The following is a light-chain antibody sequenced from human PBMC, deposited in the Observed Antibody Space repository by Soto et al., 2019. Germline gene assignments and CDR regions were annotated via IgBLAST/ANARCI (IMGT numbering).Light chain of an antibody. V-gene: IGKV3-20*01. CDR2: GAS. CDR1: ESVNNSN. CDR3: QQYGSSPRT. Sequence: ENVLTQSPGTLSLSAGERATPSCRASESVNNSNLACYQQKPGLAPRLLISGASTRATGIPDRFSGSGSETDFTLTIARLEPEDFAVYYCQQYGSSPRTFGQRTRLEIK. J-gene: IGKJ5*01.